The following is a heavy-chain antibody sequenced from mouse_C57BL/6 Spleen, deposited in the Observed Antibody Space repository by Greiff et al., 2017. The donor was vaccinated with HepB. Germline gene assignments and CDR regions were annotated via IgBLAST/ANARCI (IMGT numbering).Heavy chain of an antibody. V-gene: IGHV1-64*01. J-gene: IGHJ1*03. CDR3: ARGRVTTVVARYFDV. Sequence: QVQLKQSGAELVKPGASVKLSCKASGYTFTSYWMHWVKQRPGQGLEWIGMIHPNSGSTNYNEKFKSKATLTVDKSSSTAYMQLSSLTSEDSAVYYCARGRVTTVVARYFDVWGTGTTVTVSS. CDR1: GYTFTSYW. D-gene: IGHD1-1*01. CDR2: IHPNSGST.